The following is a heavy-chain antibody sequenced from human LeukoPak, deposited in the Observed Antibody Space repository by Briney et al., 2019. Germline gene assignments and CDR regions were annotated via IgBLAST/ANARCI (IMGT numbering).Heavy chain of an antibody. CDR1: GLTFSSYG. Sequence: GGSLRLSCAASGLTFSSYGMHWVRQAPGKGLEWVAFIRYDGRNKYYADSVKGRFTISRDNSKNTLYLQMNSLRAEDTAVYYCAKGPLRYFDWLLYPPDYWGQGTLVTVSS. CDR2: IRYDGRNK. D-gene: IGHD3-9*01. CDR3: AKGPLRYFDWLLYPPDY. J-gene: IGHJ4*02. V-gene: IGHV3-30*02.